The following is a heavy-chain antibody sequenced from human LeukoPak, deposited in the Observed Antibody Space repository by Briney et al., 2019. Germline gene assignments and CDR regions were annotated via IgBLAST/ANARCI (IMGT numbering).Heavy chain of an antibody. Sequence: GGSLRLSCAASGFTVSRNYMTWVRQAPGKGLEWVSVIFGGGNTYYADSVKGRFTISRDNAKNSLYLQMNSLRAEDTAVYYCARTGTTFDYWGQGTLVTVSS. CDR1: GFTVSRNY. V-gene: IGHV3-53*01. J-gene: IGHJ4*02. CDR2: IFGGGNT. D-gene: IGHD1-1*01. CDR3: ARTGTTFDY.